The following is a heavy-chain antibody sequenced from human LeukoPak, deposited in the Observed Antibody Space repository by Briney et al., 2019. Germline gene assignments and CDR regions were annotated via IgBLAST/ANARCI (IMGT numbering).Heavy chain of an antibody. CDR2: INPNSGGT. D-gene: IGHD1-1*01. Sequence: ASVKVSCKASGYTFTGYYMHCVRQAPVQGLEWMGWINPNSGGTNYAQKFQGRVTMTRDTSISTAYMELSRLRSDDTAVYYCARLRGYNWNGRPPLEYWGQGTLVTVSS. J-gene: IGHJ4*02. CDR3: ARLRGYNWNGRPPLEY. V-gene: IGHV1-2*02. CDR1: GYTFTGYY.